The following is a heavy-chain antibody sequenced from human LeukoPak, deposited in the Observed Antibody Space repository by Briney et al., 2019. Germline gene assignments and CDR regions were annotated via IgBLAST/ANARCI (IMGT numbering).Heavy chain of an antibody. Sequence: GASVKVSCKASGGTFSSYAISWVRQAPGQGLEWMGGIIPIFGTANYAQKFQGRVTITADESTSTAYMELSSLRSEDTAVYYCARDSGMATTNFDYWGQGTLVTVSS. CDR3: ARDSGMATTNFDY. D-gene: IGHD5-24*01. J-gene: IGHJ4*02. CDR1: GGTFSSYA. CDR2: IIPIFGTA. V-gene: IGHV1-69*13.